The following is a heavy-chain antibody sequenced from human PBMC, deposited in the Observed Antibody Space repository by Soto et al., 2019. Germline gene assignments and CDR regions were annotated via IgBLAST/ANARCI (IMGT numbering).Heavy chain of an antibody. CDR1: GGTFSSYA. J-gene: IGHJ4*02. D-gene: IGHD2-15*01. V-gene: IGHV1-69*12. CDR3: ARIPLLGYCRGGSCYSRAYFDY. Sequence: QVQLVQSGAEVKKPGSSVKVSCKASGGTFSSYAISWVRQAPGQGLEWMGGIIPIFGTANYAQKFQGRVTITADESTCTAYMELSSLRSEDTAVYYCARIPLLGYCRGGSCYSRAYFDYWGQGTLVTVSS. CDR2: IIPIFGTA.